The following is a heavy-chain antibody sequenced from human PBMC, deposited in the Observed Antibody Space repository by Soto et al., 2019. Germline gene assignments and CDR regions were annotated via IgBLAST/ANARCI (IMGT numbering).Heavy chain of an antibody. D-gene: IGHD3-10*01. CDR3: ARHDRRFVRKFDP. CDR2: IYYSGST. Sequence: SETLSLTCTVSGGSISSGDYYWSWIRQPPGKGLEWIGYIYYSGSTNYNPSLKSRVTISVDTSKNQFSLKLSSVTAADTAVYYCARHDRRFVRKFDPWGQGTLVTVSS. J-gene: IGHJ5*02. V-gene: IGHV4-61*08. CDR1: GGSISSGDYY.